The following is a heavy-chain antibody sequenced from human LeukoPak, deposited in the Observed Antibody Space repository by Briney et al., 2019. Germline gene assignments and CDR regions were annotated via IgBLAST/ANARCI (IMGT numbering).Heavy chain of an antibody. Sequence: SETLSLTCTVSGGSISSYYWSWLRQPAGKGLEWIGRIYTSGSTNYNPSLKSRVTMSVDTSKNQFSLKLSSVTAAGTAVYYCARELLGYCSSTSCYNSSQGYYYYMDVWGKGTTVTVSS. CDR3: ARELLGYCSSTSCYNSSQGYYYYMDV. CDR2: IYTSGST. V-gene: IGHV4-4*07. J-gene: IGHJ6*03. D-gene: IGHD2-2*02. CDR1: GGSISSYY.